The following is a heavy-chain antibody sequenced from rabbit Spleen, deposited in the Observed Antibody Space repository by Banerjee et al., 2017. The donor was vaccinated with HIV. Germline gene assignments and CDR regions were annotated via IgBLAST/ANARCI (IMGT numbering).Heavy chain of an antibody. CDR3: ARDPYVSNVDHSL. V-gene: IGHV1S47*01. CDR1: GFDFSAYG. CDR2: IDPLFDNT. D-gene: IGHD1-1*01. J-gene: IGHJ4*01. Sequence: QEQLVESGGGLVQPGGSLKLSCKASGFDFSAYGVSWVRQAPGKGLEWIGYIDPLFDNTYYASWVNGRFTISRHNAQNTLYLQLNSLTAADTATYFCARDPYVSNVDHSLWGPGTLVTVS.